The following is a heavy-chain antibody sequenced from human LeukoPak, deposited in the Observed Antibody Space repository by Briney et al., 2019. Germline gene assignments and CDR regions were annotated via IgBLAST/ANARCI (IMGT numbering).Heavy chain of an antibody. V-gene: IGHV3-30*18. CDR2: IAYDGSSQ. CDR3: VKEGAPRSCTWYDS. Sequence: PGGSLRLSCSASGFTFSTYGMHWVRQAPGKGLEWVAVIAYDGSSQFHADSVKGRFVISRDNSKNILFLQMNSLGGEDAAVYYCVKEGAPRSCTWYDSWGQGTLVTVSS. CDR1: GFTFSTYG. J-gene: IGHJ5*01. D-gene: IGHD2-15*01.